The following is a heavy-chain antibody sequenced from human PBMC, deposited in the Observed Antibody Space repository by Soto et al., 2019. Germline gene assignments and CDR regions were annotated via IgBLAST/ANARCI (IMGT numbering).Heavy chain of an antibody. V-gene: IGHV5-51*01. D-gene: IGHD3-3*01. CDR1: RYSFTSHW. CDR2: IYPGDSDT. CDR3: ARLVFIYFFLSGYYNVPHYYGIDV. Sequence: GESLKISCKGSRYSFTSHWIAWVRQMPGKGLEWMGIIYPGDSDTRYSPSFQGQVTISVDKSISTAYLQWSSLKASDTATYYFARLVFIYFFLSGYYNVPHYYGIDVGGKGTRVTVP. J-gene: IGHJ6*04.